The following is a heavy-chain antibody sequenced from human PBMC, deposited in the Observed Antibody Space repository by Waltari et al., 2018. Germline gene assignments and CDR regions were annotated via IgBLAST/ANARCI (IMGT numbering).Heavy chain of an antibody. J-gene: IGHJ4*02. CDR3: ARTTVGATFGTVDY. V-gene: IGHV1-2*06. CDR1: GNTFPGYF. D-gene: IGHD1-26*01. CDR2: VNPNSGGT. Sequence: QVQLVQSGAEVKKPGASEKVSCKASGNTFPGYFLHRGRTAPGQGLEWMGRVNPNSGGTNYAQKFQGRVTMTRDTSISTAYMELSRLRSDDTAVYYCARTTVGATFGTVDYWGQGTLVTVSS.